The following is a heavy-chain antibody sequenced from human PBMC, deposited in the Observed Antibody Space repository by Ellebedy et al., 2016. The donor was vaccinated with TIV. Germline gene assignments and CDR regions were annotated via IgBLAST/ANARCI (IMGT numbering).Heavy chain of an antibody. V-gene: IGHV3-15*01. D-gene: IGHD6-13*01. CDR1: GFTFSNAW. CDR3: ATDGYPPHWFDP. CDR2: IKSKTDGGTA. J-gene: IGHJ5*02. Sequence: GESLKISCAASGFTFSNAWMSWVRQAPGKGLEWLGRIKSKTDGGTADYAAPVKGRFTFSRDDSKNTLYLQMNSLKTEDTAVYYCATDGYPPHWFDPWGQGTLVTVSS.